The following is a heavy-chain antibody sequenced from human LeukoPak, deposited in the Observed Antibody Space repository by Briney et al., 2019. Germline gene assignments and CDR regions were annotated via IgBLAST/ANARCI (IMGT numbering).Heavy chain of an antibody. J-gene: IGHJ4*02. V-gene: IGHV3-23*01. CDR1: GFTFSSYA. Sequence: GASLRLSCAASGFTFSSYAMSWVRQAPGKGLEWVSAINGSGGSTYYADSVKGRFTISRDNSKNTLYLQMNSLRAEDTAVYYCAKDLKEYYYDSSGHDYWGQGTLVTVSS. CDR3: AKDLKEYYYDSSGHDY. D-gene: IGHD3-22*01. CDR2: INGSGGST.